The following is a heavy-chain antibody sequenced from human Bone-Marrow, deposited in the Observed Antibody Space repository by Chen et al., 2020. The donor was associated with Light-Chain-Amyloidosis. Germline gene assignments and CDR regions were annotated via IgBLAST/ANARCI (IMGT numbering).Heavy chain of an antibody. Sequence: LSCAVSXXXXNNYWFHWVRQVPGKGLVWVSRIDIDGTTTEYSDSVKGRFTISRDNGKSTLYLQMXSLXXXXXXXXXXXXXXXRRGYXXXXYYGLDVWGQGTTVTVSS. J-gene: IGHJ6*02. V-gene: IGHV3-74*01. CDR2: IDIDGTTT. CDR1: XXXXNNYW. D-gene: IGHD3-3*01. CDR3: XXXXXRRGYXXXXYYGLDV.